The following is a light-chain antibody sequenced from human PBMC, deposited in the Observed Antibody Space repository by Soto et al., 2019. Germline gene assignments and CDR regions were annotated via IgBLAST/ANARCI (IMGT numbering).Light chain of an antibody. CDR2: GAS. CDR3: KHYGRSKIT. V-gene: IGKV3-20*01. J-gene: IGKJ5*01. Sequence: EIVLTQSPGTLSLSLGERATLSCRASQSVNSRLAWYQHKPGQAPRLLISGASSRATGIQDRFSGSGSATDFTLNLSRLETEDFALYDCKHYGRSKITVGKGTRRAIK. CDR1: QSVNSR.